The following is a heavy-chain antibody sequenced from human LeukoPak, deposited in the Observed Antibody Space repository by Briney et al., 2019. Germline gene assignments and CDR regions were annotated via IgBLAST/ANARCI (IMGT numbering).Heavy chain of an antibody. Sequence: ASVKVSCKASGYTVTSYYMHWVRQAPGQGLEWMGILNPSGGSSSYAQKFQGRATLTRATSTSTVYMELSSLRSEDTAVYYCAREIKAPDHPEYYYDSSGFDYWGQGTLVTVSS. V-gene: IGHV1-46*01. D-gene: IGHD3-22*01. CDR2: LNPSGGSS. J-gene: IGHJ4*02. CDR3: AREIKAPDHPEYYYDSSGFDY. CDR1: GYTVTSYY.